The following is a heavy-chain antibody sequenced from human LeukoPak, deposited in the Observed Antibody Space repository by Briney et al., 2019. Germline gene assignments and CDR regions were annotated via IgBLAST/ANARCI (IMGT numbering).Heavy chain of an antibody. Sequence: GGSLRLSCAASGFTFSSYSMNWVRQAPGKGLERVSSISSSSSYIYYADSVKGRFTISRDNAKNSLYLQMNSLRAEDTAVYYCARDRYYYDSSGYYPGFDYWGQGTLVTVSS. J-gene: IGHJ4*02. V-gene: IGHV3-21*01. CDR3: ARDRYYYDSSGYYPGFDY. CDR2: ISSSSSYI. D-gene: IGHD3-22*01. CDR1: GFTFSSYS.